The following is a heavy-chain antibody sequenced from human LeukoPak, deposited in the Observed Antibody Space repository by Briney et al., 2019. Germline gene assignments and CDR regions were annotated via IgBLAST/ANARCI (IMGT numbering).Heavy chain of an antibody. J-gene: IGHJ4*02. CDR1: GGSISSGDYF. CDR2: TYASGRT. CDR3: ARGPPPDFDC. V-gene: IGHV4-61*02. Sequence: SETLSLTCTVSGGSISSGDYFWNWIRQPAGKGLEWIGRTYASGRTIFNPSLKSRVTISVDTSKNQFSLKLSSVTAADTAVYYCARGPPPDFDCWGQGTLVTVSS.